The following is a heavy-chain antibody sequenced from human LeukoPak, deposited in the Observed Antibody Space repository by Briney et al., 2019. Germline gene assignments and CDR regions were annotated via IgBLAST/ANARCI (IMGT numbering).Heavy chain of an antibody. J-gene: IGHJ1*01. V-gene: IGHV3-74*01. D-gene: IGHD3-22*01. CDR2: IKSDGKT. CDR3: ARAPSEIGGYYPEYFRH. Sequence: GGSMTLSCAASGFTFSSYWLHWVRQAPGKGLVWVSRIKSDGKTNYAHSVKGRFTISRDNAKNTVSLQMNSLRAEDTGVYYCARAPSEIGGYYPEYFRHWGQGTLVTVSS. CDR1: GFTFSSYW.